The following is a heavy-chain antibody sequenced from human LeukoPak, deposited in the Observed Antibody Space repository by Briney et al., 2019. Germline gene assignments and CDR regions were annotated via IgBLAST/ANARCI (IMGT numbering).Heavy chain of an antibody. V-gene: IGHV2-5*02. Sequence: SGPTLVNLTQTLTLTCTFSGFSLSTSGVGLAWIRQPPGKALEWLALIYWDDDMRYSPSLKTRLTITKDTSKNQVVLTMTDMDPVDTATYFCAHRARGYRFDSWGQGTLVTVSS. D-gene: IGHD5-12*01. CDR3: AHRARGYRFDS. CDR2: IYWDDDM. CDR1: GFSLSTSGVG. J-gene: IGHJ4*02.